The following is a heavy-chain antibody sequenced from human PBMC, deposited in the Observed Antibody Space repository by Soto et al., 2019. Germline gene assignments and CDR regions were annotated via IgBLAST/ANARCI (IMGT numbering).Heavy chain of an antibody. CDR3: ARDLSGNSYYGVDV. CDR1: GYTFTIYA. Sequence: QVKLVQSGAEGKKPGASVKVSCKPSGYTFTIYAIHWVRQAPGQGLEWRGWINAVNGNTKYSQKFQGRVTLTRDTSASTAYMELSSLRSEDTAVYYCARDLSGNSYYGVDVWGQGTTVTVSS. V-gene: IGHV1-3*01. J-gene: IGHJ6*02. D-gene: IGHD1-26*01. CDR2: INAVNGNT.